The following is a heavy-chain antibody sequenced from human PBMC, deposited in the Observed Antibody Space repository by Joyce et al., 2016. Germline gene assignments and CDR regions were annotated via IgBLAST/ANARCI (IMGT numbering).Heavy chain of an antibody. CDR3: ARVAHGSGSPSLGHFDY. V-gene: IGHV1-69*01. Sequence: QAQLVQSGAEVKKPGSSVKVSCEASGGTFSSYAINWVRQAPGQGLEWMGGIIPVFGTPNYAEKFQGRVTSTADESTSTVYMELSSLRSDDTAFYYCARVAHGSGSPSLGHFDYWGQGTLVTVSS. CDR1: GGTFSSYA. D-gene: IGHD3-10*01. CDR2: IIPVFGTP. J-gene: IGHJ4*02.